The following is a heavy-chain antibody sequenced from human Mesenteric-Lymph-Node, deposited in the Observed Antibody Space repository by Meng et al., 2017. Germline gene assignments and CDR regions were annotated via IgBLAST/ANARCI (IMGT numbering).Heavy chain of an antibody. J-gene: IGHJ4*02. D-gene: IGHD6-19*01. V-gene: IGHV1-2*02. CDR3: ASGKQQWLVRGFDY. Sequence: ASVKVSCKASGYTFTGYYMHWVRQAPGQGLEWMGWINPNSGGTNYAQKFQGRVTMTRDTSISTAYMELSSLRAEDTAVYYCASGKQQWLVRGFDYWGQGTLVTVSS. CDR1: GYTFTGYY. CDR2: INPNSGGT.